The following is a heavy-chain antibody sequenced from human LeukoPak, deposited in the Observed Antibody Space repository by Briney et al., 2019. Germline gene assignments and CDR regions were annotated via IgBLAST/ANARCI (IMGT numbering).Heavy chain of an antibody. V-gene: IGHV3-48*03. CDR3: ARDWTKGLDDAFDI. J-gene: IGHJ3*02. D-gene: IGHD3/OR15-3a*01. CDR1: GFTVSSYE. Sequence: AGPLRLSCAASGFTVSSYELNWVRQAPGKGLEWVSYISNVGSTIFYADSVKGRFTITRDNAKNSLYLQMNSLRAEDTAVYYCARDWTKGLDDAFDIWGQGTTVTVSS. CDR2: ISNVGSTI.